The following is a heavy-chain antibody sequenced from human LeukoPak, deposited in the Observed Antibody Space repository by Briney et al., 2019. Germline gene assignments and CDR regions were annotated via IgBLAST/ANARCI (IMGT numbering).Heavy chain of an antibody. Sequence: SGGSLRLSCAASGFTFSTYWMSWVRQAPGKGLEWVANINQDGGEKYYVDPVKGRFTISRDNAKNSLYLQMNSLGAEDTAVYYCARGDKFSGDYWGQGTLVTVSS. CDR2: INQDGGEK. D-gene: IGHD2-15*01. CDR1: GFTFSTYW. J-gene: IGHJ4*02. V-gene: IGHV3-7*04. CDR3: ARGDKFSGDY.